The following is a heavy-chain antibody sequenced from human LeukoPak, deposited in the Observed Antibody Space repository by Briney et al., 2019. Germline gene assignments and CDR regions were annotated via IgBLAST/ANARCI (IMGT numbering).Heavy chain of an antibody. Sequence: ASVKVSCKASGYTFTSYGISWVRQAPGQGLEWMGWISAYNGNTNYAQKLQGRVTMTTDTSTSTAYMELRSLRSDDTAVYYCARDPYYYDGSGYYRPEGAFDIWGQGTMVTVSS. CDR2: ISAYNGNT. CDR1: GYTFTSYG. V-gene: IGHV1-18*01. D-gene: IGHD3-22*01. CDR3: ARDPYYYDGSGYYRPEGAFDI. J-gene: IGHJ3*02.